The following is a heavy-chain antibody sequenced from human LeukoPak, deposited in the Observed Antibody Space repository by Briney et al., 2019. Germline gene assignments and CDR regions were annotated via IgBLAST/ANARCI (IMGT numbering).Heavy chain of an antibody. Sequence: ASVKVSCKASGYTFIDYYMHWVRQAPGQGLEWMGWINPKSGGTNYAQKFQGRVTMTRNTSISTAYMELSSLRSEDTAVYYCARGRLVTYYYDSYYYYMDVWGKGTTVTISS. D-gene: IGHD3-22*01. J-gene: IGHJ6*03. V-gene: IGHV1-2*02. CDR1: GYTFIDYY. CDR2: INPKSGGT. CDR3: ARGRLVTYYYDSYYYYMDV.